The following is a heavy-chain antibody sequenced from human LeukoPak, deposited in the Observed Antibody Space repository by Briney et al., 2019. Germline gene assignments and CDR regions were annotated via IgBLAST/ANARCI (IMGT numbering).Heavy chain of an antibody. CDR2: ISLTGRT. J-gene: IGHJ4*02. Sequence: PSETLSPTCVVALGSITTSKWGSYVRQPPGQGLEWVGEISLTGRTNYNPSLNGRVTMSLDETSNQLSLNLTSVTAADTVRDYCSRSRHAFFPFDYWGQGTLVIVPS. V-gene: IGHV4/OR15-8*01. CDR1: LGSITTSKW. CDR3: SRSRHAFFPFDY.